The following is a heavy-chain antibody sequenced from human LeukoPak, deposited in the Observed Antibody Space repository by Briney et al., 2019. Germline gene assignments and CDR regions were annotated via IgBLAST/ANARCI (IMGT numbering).Heavy chain of an antibody. J-gene: IGHJ4*02. D-gene: IGHD4-11*01. Sequence: GGSLRLSCAASGFTFRHYWMSWVRQAPGKGLEWVANMNQDGREKYYVDSVKGRFTISRDNAKNSLYLQMNNLRAEDTAVYYCATDDYSPAGYGGQGTLVTVSS. CDR1: GFTFRHYW. CDR2: MNQDGREK. CDR3: ATDDYSPAGY. V-gene: IGHV3-7*01.